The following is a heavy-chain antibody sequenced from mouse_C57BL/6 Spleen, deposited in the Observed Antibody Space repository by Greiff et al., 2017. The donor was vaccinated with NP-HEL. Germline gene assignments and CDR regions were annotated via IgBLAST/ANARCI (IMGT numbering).Heavy chain of an antibody. CDR1: GFTFSSYA. CDR3: ARVGAYYDYDGFAY. D-gene: IGHD2-4*01. CDR2: ISDGGSYT. V-gene: IGHV5-4*03. J-gene: IGHJ3*01. Sequence: EVKLMESGGGLVKPGGSLKLSCAASGFTFSSYAMSWVRQTPEKRLEWVATISDGGSYTYYPDNVKGRFTISRDNAKNNLYLQMSHLKSEDTAMYYCARVGAYYDYDGFAYWGQGTLVTVSA.